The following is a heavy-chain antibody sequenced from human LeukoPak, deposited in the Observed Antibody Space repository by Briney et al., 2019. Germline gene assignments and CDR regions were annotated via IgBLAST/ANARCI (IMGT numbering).Heavy chain of an antibody. CDR3: ARGTPETLDNVVVVAAVYYFDY. V-gene: IGHV4-34*01. D-gene: IGHD2-15*01. Sequence: SETLSLTCAVSGGSFSGYYWGWIRQPPGKGLEWIGEINHSGSTKHNPPLKSRVTISVDTSKNQFTLKLSSVTAADTAVYYCARGTPETLDNVVVVAAVYYFDYWGQGTLVTVST. CDR1: GGSFSGYY. CDR2: INHSGST. J-gene: IGHJ4*02.